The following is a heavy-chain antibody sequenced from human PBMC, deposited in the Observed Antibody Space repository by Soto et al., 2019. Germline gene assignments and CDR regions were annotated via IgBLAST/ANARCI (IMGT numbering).Heavy chain of an antibody. CDR2: IKQDGSEK. D-gene: IGHD2-21*02. Sequence: PGGSLRLSCAASGFTFSSYWMSWVRQAPGKGLEWVANIKQDGSEKYYVDSVKGRFTISRDNAKNSLYLQMNSLRAEDTAVYYCARASPCGGDCYSAFDIWGQGTMVTVSS. CDR1: GFTFSSYW. CDR3: ARASPCGGDCYSAFDI. V-gene: IGHV3-7*01. J-gene: IGHJ3*02.